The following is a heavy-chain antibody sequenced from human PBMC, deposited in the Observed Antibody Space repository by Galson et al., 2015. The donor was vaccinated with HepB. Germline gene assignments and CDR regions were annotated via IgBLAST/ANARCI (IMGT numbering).Heavy chain of an antibody. J-gene: IGHJ3*01. D-gene: IGHD4-17*01. CDR2: ISWNSGNI. CDR3: AKDMGHGDYGWAFDV. V-gene: IGHV3-9*01. CDR1: GFIFDDYT. Sequence: SLRLSCAASGFIFDDYTMHWVRQVPGKGLEWVSRISWNSGNIGYADSVKGRFTISRDNAENSLYLQMDSLGAEDTALYYCAKDMGHGDYGWAFDVWGQGTMVIVSS.